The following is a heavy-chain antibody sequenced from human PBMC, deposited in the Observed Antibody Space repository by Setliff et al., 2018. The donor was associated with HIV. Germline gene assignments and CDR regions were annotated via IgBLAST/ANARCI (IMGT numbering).Heavy chain of an antibody. D-gene: IGHD5-12*01. CDR1: GDSISSGGYS. CDR2: IYPSGST. J-gene: IGHJ4*02. Sequence: ASETLSLTCAVSGDSISSGGYSWSWIRQPPGKGLEWIGYIYPSGSTYYNPSLKSRVTISVDRSKNQLSLNLKSVSAADTAVYYCARAPREYTGYDYWYFDYWGQGTQVTVSS. V-gene: IGHV4-30-2*01. CDR3: ARAPREYTGYDYWYFDY.